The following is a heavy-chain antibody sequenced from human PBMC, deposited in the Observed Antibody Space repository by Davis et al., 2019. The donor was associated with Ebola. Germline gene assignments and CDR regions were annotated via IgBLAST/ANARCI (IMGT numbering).Heavy chain of an antibody. J-gene: IGHJ4*02. V-gene: IGHV3-74*01. CDR1: GFTFSDYY. Sequence: HTGGSLRLSCAASGFTFSDYYMSWIRQAPGKGLVWVSRIEPDGSSTTYADSVKGRFTISRDNGKNTLYLQMNSLRAEDTAVYYCARAPVRNAVATIDSWGQGTLVTVSS. D-gene: IGHD5-12*01. CDR3: ARAPVRNAVATIDS. CDR2: IEPDGSST.